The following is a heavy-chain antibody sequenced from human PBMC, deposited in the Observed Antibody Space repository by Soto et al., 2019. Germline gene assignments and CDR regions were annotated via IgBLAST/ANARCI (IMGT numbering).Heavy chain of an antibody. D-gene: IGHD3-3*01. Sequence: SETLSLTCAVYGGSFSGYYWSWIRQPPGKGLEWIGEINHSGSTNYNPSLKSRVTISVDTSKNQFSLKLSSVTAADTAVYYCARGGTYYDFWSGYKFSYWGQGTLVTVSS. CDR1: GGSFSGYY. CDR2: INHSGST. V-gene: IGHV4-34*01. CDR3: ARGGTYYDFWSGYKFSY. J-gene: IGHJ4*02.